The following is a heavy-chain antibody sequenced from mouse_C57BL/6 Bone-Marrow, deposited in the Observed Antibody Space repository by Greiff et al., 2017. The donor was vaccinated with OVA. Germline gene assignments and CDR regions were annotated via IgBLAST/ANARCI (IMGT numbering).Heavy chain of an antibody. Sequence: EVKLVESGGGLVQPKGSLKLSCAASGFSFNTYAMNWVRQAPGKGLEWVARIRSKSNNYATYYADSVKDRFTISRDDSESMLYLQMNNLKTEDTAMYYCVRGGLYAMDDWGQGTSVTVSS. CDR3: VRGGLYAMDD. CDR2: IRSKSNNYAT. J-gene: IGHJ4*01. CDR1: GFSFNTYA. V-gene: IGHV10-1*01. D-gene: IGHD3-1*01.